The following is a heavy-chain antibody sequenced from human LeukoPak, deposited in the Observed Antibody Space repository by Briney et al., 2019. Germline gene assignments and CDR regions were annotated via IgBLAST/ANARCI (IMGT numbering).Heavy chain of an antibody. Sequence: GGSLRLSCAASGFTFSSYEMNWVRQTPGKGLEWISYIDTSDTTIYYADSVKGRFTISRDNAKNSLYLQMNSLRAEDTAVYYCARDPPRIAAAGTKAFDIWGQGTMVTVSS. D-gene: IGHD6-13*01. CDR1: GFTFSSYE. CDR3: ARDPPRIAAAGTKAFDI. V-gene: IGHV3-48*03. CDR2: IDTSDTTI. J-gene: IGHJ3*02.